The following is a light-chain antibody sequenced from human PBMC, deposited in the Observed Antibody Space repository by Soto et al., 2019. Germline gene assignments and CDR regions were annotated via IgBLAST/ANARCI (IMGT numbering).Light chain of an antibody. CDR1: SRYVGDYDY. CDR2: EVS. Sequence: QSVLTQPASVSGSPGQSITISCTGTSRYVGDYDYVSWYQQHPGKAPKLMISEVSNRPSGVSNRFSGSKSGNTASLTISGLQAEDDADYYCSSYTSSGTLVFGGGTKVTVL. J-gene: IGLJ2*01. CDR3: SSYTSSGTLV. V-gene: IGLV2-14*01.